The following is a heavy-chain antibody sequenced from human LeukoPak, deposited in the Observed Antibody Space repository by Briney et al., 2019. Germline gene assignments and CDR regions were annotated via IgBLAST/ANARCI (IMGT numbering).Heavy chain of an antibody. CDR1: GFSFSNYD. CDR2: LGSVGDT. J-gene: IGHJ4*02. Sequence: GGFLRLSCTASGFSFSNYDMHWVRHAPGKGLEWVSGLGSVGDTYYPDSVKGRFTISKETAKNSLYLQMSSLRDGDTAVYYCVRGRRSYGFDHWGQGTLVTVSS. D-gene: IGHD3-16*01. V-gene: IGHV3-13*01. CDR3: VRGRRSYGFDH.